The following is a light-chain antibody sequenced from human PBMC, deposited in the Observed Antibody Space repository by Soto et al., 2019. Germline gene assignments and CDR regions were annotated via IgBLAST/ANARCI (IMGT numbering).Light chain of an antibody. CDR1: QSVNSNY. CDR3: QQYDTSPPVT. J-gene: IGKJ3*01. CDR2: GAS. Sequence: EIVLTQSPGTLSLSPGERATLSCRASQSVNSNYLAWYQQKPGQAPRLLIYGASSRATGVPDRFTGSGSGTYFTLIINRLEPEDFAVYYCQQYDTSPPVTFGPGTKADAK. V-gene: IGKV3-20*01.